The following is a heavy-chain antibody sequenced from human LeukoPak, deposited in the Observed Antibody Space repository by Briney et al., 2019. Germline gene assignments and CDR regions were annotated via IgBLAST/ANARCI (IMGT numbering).Heavy chain of an antibody. CDR1: GGSISSYY. J-gene: IGHJ4*02. CDR2: IYYSGST. D-gene: IGHD4-17*01. Sequence: PSETLSLTSTVSGGSISSYYWSWIRQPPGKGLEWIGYIYYSGSTNYNPSLKSRVTISVDTSKNQFSLKLSSVTAADTAVYYCAMTTVTTFAYWGQGTLVTVSS. CDR3: AMTTVTTFAY. V-gene: IGHV4-59*01.